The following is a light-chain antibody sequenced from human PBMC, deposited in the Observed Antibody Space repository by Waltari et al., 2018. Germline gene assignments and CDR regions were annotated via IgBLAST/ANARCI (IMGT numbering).Light chain of an antibody. CDR2: DNN. CDR3: GTWDSSLSTGV. CDR1: SPNIGNKN. V-gene: IGLV1-51*01. Sequence: QSVLTQPPSVSAAPGQKVTISCLGSSPNIGNKNLSWYQQLPGTAPKLLIYDNNKRPSGIPDRFSGSKSGTSATLDITGLQTGDEADYHCGTWDSSLSTGVFGGGTKLTVL. J-gene: IGLJ3*02.